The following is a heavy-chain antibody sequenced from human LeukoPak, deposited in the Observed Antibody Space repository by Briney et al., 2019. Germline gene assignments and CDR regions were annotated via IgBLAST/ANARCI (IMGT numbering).Heavy chain of an antibody. CDR2: IYSGGGT. J-gene: IGHJ6*02. V-gene: IGHV3-53*01. Sequence: GGSLRLSCTASGFTVSSNYMSWVRQAPGKGLEWVSGIYSGGGTYYAASVKGRFTISRDNSKNTLYLQMNSLRAEDTAVYYCASDLASSSGWYYYGLDVWGQGTTVTVSS. CDR3: ASDLASSSGWYYYGLDV. D-gene: IGHD6-19*01. CDR1: GFTVSSNY.